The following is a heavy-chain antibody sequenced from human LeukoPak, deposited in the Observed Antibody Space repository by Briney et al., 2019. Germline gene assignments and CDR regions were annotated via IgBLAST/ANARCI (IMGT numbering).Heavy chain of an antibody. CDR2: IKSDGST. Sequence: GGSLTLSCAASALTFSSNWMHWVRQAPGKGLVWVSRIKSDGSTNYADSVKGRFTISRDNAKNKLSLQMNSLRAEDTGVYYCASAPSESGDYYPEDFRHWGQGTLVTVSS. V-gene: IGHV3-74*01. CDR1: ALTFSSNW. CDR3: ASAPSESGDYYPEDFRH. J-gene: IGHJ1*01. D-gene: IGHD3-22*01.